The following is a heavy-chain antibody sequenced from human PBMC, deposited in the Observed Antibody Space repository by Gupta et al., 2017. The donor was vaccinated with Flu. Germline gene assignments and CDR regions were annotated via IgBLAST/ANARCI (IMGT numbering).Heavy chain of an antibody. Sequence: QLQLQESGPGLVKPSETLSLTCTVSGGSISSSSYYWGWIRQPPGKGLEWIGSIYYSGSTYYNPSLKSRVTISVDTSKNQFSLKLSSVTAADTAVYYCARQVPAPDRGNDYWGQGTLVTVSS. CDR2: IYYSGST. CDR3: ARQVPAPDRGNDY. CDR1: GGSISSSSYY. D-gene: IGHD3-10*01. V-gene: IGHV4-39*01. J-gene: IGHJ4*02.